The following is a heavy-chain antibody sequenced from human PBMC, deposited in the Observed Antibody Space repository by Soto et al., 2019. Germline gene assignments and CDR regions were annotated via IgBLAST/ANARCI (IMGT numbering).Heavy chain of an antibody. CDR1: GFSLNTSGVG. CDR2: IYWDDDT. J-gene: IGHJ6*02. V-gene: IGHV2-5*02. Sequence: QITLKESGPTLLKPTQTLTLTCTFSGFSLNTSGVGVGWIRQPPGKALEWLALIYWDDDTRYSPSLRSRLTITKDTSKNQVVLTMTNMDRVDTATYYCAHRLKAAKLYYYYGMDVWGQGTTVTVSS. D-gene: IGHD2-15*01. CDR3: AHRLKAAKLYYYYGMDV.